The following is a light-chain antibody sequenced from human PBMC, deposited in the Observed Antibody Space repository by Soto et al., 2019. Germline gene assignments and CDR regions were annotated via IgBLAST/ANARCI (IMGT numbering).Light chain of an antibody. CDR2: AAS. J-gene: IGKJ2*01. V-gene: IGKV1-39*01. Sequence: DIQMTQSPSSLSASVGDRVTITCRASQGVSACLLWSQQRQGRAPQLLIYAASNLLSGVPSRFSGSGSGTNFNLTISSLQPEDFGTYYCQQSYRTPHTFGQGTKLETK. CDR3: QQSYRTPHT. CDR1: QGVSAC.